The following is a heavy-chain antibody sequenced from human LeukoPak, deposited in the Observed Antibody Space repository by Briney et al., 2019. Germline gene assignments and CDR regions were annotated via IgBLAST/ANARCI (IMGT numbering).Heavy chain of an antibody. J-gene: IGHJ5*02. V-gene: IGHV1-69*05. D-gene: IGHD1-1*01. CDR1: GGTFSSYA. Sequence: VASVKVSCKASGGTFSSYAISWVRQAPGQGLEWMGGIIPIFGTANYAQKFQGRVTITTDVSTSTAYMELSSLRSEDTAVYYCARGTTGTTWWFDPWGQGTLVTVSS. CDR3: ARGTTGTTWWFDP. CDR2: IIPIFGTA.